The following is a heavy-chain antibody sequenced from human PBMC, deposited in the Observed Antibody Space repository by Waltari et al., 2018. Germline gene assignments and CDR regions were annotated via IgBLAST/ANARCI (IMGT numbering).Heavy chain of an antibody. D-gene: IGHD4-4*01. CDR3: ARGALTTLPVQNYYGMDV. V-gene: IGHV1-69*02. CDR1: GGTFSSYT. Sequence: QVQLVQSGAEVKKPGSSVKVSCKASGGTFSSYTISWVRQAPGQGLEWMGRIIPILGIANYAQKFQGRVTITADKSTSTAYMELSSLRSEDTAVYYCARGALTTLPVQNYYGMDVWGQGTTVTVSS. J-gene: IGHJ6*02. CDR2: IIPILGIA.